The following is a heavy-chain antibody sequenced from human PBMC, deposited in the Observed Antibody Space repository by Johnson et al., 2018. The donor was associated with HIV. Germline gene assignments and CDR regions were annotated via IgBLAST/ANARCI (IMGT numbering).Heavy chain of an antibody. Sequence: QVQLVESGGGVVQPGRSLRLSCAASGFTFSSYPMHWVRQAPGKGLEWVAIISYDGGSKYYADSVKGRFTVSRDNSKNTLYLQMNSLRPEDTAAYYCATIAAHGAAFDIWGQGTVVTVSS. CDR2: ISYDGGSK. D-gene: IGHD6-25*01. V-gene: IGHV3-30*04. CDR3: ATIAAHGAAFDI. J-gene: IGHJ3*02. CDR1: GFTFSSYP.